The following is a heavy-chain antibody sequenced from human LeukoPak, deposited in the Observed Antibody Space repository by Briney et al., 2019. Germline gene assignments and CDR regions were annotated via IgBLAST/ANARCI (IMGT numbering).Heavy chain of an antibody. D-gene: IGHD3-22*01. Sequence: GASVKVSCKASGYTFTSYDINWVRQATGQGLEWMGWMNPNSGNTGYAQKFQGRVTMTRNTSISTAYMELSSLRSEDTAVYYCAREVFYYDSSGYLSPGAFDIWGQGTMVTVSS. J-gene: IGHJ3*02. V-gene: IGHV1-8*01. CDR1: GYTFTSYD. CDR2: MNPNSGNT. CDR3: AREVFYYDSSGYLSPGAFDI.